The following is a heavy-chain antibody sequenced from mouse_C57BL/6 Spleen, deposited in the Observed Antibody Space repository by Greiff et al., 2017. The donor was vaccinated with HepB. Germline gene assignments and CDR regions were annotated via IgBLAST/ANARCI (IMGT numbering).Heavy chain of an antibody. CDR1: GYTFTSYW. D-gene: IGHD2-1*01. CDR2: INPSNGGT. V-gene: IGHV1-53*01. Sequence: QVQLQQPGTELVKPGASVKLSCKASGYTFTSYWMHWVKQRPGQGLEWIGNINPSNGGTNYNEKFKSKATLTVDKSSSTAYMQLSILTSEDSAVYYRARWGGNYLYYAMDYWGQGTSVTVSS. J-gene: IGHJ4*01. CDR3: ARWGGNYLYYAMDY.